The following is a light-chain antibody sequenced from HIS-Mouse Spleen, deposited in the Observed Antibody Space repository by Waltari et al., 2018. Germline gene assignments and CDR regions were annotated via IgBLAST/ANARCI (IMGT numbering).Light chain of an antibody. J-gene: IGKJ1*01. Sequence: SLSASVGDRVTITCRASQSISSYLNWYQQKPGKAPKLLIYAASSLQSGVPSRFSGSGSGTDFTLTISSLQPEDFATYYCQQSYSTPQTFGQGTKVEIK. CDR1: QSISSY. CDR3: QQSYSTPQT. V-gene: IGKV1-39*01. CDR2: AAS.